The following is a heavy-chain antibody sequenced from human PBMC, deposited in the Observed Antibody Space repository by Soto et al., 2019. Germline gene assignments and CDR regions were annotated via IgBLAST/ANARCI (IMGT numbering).Heavy chain of an antibody. Sequence: QAQLVQSGAEVKKPGASVKVSCKASGYTFTSYGISWVRQAPGQGLEWMGWISAYNGNTNYAQKLQGRVPMTTDTPTSTAYMELGSLRTDDTAVYYCARDKGRSSSWPFDYWGQVTLVTVAS. D-gene: IGHD6-13*01. CDR2: ISAYNGNT. J-gene: IGHJ4*02. CDR1: GYTFTSYG. V-gene: IGHV1-18*01. CDR3: ARDKGRSSSWPFDY.